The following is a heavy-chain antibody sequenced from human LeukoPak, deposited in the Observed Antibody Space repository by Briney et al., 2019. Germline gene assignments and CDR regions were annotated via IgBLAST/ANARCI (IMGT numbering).Heavy chain of an antibody. V-gene: IGHV3-30*18. CDR3: AKSIRGAIAAAATGFDC. CDR2: ISYDGSNK. Sequence: RSGGSLRLSCAASGFTFSSYGMHWVRQAPGKGLEWVAVISYDGSNKYYADSVKGRFTISRDNSKNTLYLQMNSLRAEDMALYYCAKSIRGAIAAAATGFDCWGQGTLVTVSS. J-gene: IGHJ4*02. CDR1: GFTFSSYG. D-gene: IGHD6-13*01.